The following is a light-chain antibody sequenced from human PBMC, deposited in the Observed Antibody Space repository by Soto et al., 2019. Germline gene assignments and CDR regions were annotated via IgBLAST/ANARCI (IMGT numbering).Light chain of an antibody. Sequence: ALTQPASVSGSPGQSITISCTGTSSDVGSYNLVSWYQQYPGKAPKLMIYEVSKRPSGVSNRFSGSKSGNTASLTISGLQAEDEADYYCCSYAGRSTPYVFGTGTKLTVL. J-gene: IGLJ1*01. CDR2: EVS. CDR1: SSDVGSYNL. V-gene: IGLV2-23*02. CDR3: CSYAGRSTPYV.